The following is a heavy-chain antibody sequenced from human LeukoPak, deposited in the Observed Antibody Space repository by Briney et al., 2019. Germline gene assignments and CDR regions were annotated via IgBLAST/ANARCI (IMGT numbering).Heavy chain of an antibody. J-gene: IGHJ5*02. V-gene: IGHV1-24*01. D-gene: IGHD5-18*01. Sequence: ASVKVSCKVSGYTLTELSMHWVRQAPGKGLEWMGGFDPEDGETIYAQKFQGRVTITRDTSASTAYMELSSLRSEDTAVYYCARVGYSYGNNWFDPWGQGTLVTVSS. CDR3: ARVGYSYGNNWFDP. CDR1: GYTLTELS. CDR2: FDPEDGET.